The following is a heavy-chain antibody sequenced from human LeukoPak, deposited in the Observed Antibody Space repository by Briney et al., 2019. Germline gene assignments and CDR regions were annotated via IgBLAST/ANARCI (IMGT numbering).Heavy chain of an antibody. J-gene: IGHJ3*01. D-gene: IGHD2-15*01. Sequence: SETLSLTCAVYGGSFSGYYWSWIRQPPGKGLEWIGEINHSGSTNYNPSLKSRVTISVDTSKNQFSLKLSSVTAADTAVYYCARGGISRMDVWGQGTMVTVSS. CDR3: ARGGISRMDV. V-gene: IGHV4-34*01. CDR2: INHSGST. CDR1: GGSFSGYY.